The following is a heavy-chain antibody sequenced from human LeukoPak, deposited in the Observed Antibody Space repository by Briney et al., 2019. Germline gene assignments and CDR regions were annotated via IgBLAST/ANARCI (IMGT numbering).Heavy chain of an antibody. J-gene: IGHJ3*02. V-gene: IGHV1-8*03. D-gene: IGHD2-15*01. CDR1: GYTFTSYD. CDR3: ATPGVVVAATPRDDAFDI. Sequence: ASVKVSCKASGYTFTSYDINWVRQATGQGLEWMGWMNPNSGNTGYAQKFQGRVTITRNTSISTAYMELSSLRSEDTAVYYCATPGVVVAATPRDDAFDIWGQGTMVTVSS. CDR2: MNPNSGNT.